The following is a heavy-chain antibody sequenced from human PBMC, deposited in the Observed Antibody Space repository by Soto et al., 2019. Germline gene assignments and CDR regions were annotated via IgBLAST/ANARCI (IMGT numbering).Heavy chain of an antibody. J-gene: IGHJ4*02. Sequence: GESLKISCAASGFTFSSYAMSWVRQAPGKGLEWVSAISGSGGSTYYADSVKGRFTISRDNSKNTLYLQMNSLRAEDTAVYYCATRDPYYYDSSGYYYGWYYFDYWGQGTLVTVSS. CDR3: ATRDPYYYDSSGYYYGWYYFDY. CDR2: ISGSGGST. V-gene: IGHV3-23*01. CDR1: GFTFSSYA. D-gene: IGHD3-22*01.